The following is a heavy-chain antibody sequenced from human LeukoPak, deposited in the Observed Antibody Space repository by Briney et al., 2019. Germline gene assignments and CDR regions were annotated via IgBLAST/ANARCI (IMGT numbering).Heavy chain of an antibody. CDR3: AKDGYNYGQGHFDY. CDR2: ISGSGRRT. Sequence: LSGGSLRLSCAASGFTFSTYAMSWVRQAPGKGLEWVSAISGSGRRTYYADSVKGRFAISRDNSKNTLYLQMNSLRAEDTAMYYCAKDGYNYGQGHFDYWGQGTLVTVSS. CDR1: GFTFSTYA. D-gene: IGHD5-18*01. J-gene: IGHJ4*02. V-gene: IGHV3-23*01.